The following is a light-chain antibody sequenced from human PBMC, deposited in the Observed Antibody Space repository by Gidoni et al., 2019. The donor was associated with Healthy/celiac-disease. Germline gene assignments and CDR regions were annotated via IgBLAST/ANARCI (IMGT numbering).Light chain of an antibody. CDR2: AAS. Sequence: IQMTQSLSSLSASVGDRVTITCRASQSISSYLNWYQQKPGKAPKLLIYAASSLQSGVPSRFSGSGSGTDFTLTISSLQPEDFATYYCQQSYSTPPVTFGHGTKVDIK. J-gene: IGKJ3*01. CDR1: QSISSY. CDR3: QQSYSTPPVT. V-gene: IGKV1-39*01.